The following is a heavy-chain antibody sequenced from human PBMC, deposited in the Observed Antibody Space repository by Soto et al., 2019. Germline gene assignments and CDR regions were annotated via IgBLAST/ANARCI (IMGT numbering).Heavy chain of an antibody. CDR1: GGSITGYY. J-gene: IGHJ4*02. D-gene: IGHD3-16*01. Sequence: QVQLQESGPGLVKPLETMSITCAVSGGSITGYYWSWIRQPPGKGLEWIGYIYYNGATTYNPSLKRRATMSVDASKNQLSLKLDSVTAAHTAVYYCARGMDRKIVLFDLWGQGNLVGVSA. CDR3: ARGMDRKIVLFDL. CDR2: IYYNGAT. V-gene: IGHV4-59*01.